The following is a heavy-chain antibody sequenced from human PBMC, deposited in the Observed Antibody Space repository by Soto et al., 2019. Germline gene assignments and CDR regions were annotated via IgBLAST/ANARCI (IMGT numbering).Heavy chain of an antibody. CDR3: TTGIYYDILTGYHNVAY. V-gene: IGHV3-15*01. Sequence: AGGSLRLSCVASGFNLSHPWMTWVRQAAGKGLEWVGRIKSKTDGGTADYAAPVKGRATISRDDSKNTVYLQMSSLKTEDTAVYYCTTGIYYDILTGYHNVAYWGQGALVTVS. CDR1: GFNLSHPW. CDR2: IKSKTDGGTA. D-gene: IGHD3-9*01. J-gene: IGHJ4*02.